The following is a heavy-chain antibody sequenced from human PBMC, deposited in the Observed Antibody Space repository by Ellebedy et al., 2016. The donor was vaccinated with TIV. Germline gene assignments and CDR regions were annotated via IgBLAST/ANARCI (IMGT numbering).Heavy chain of an antibody. J-gene: IGHJ5*02. CDR2: FDPTTGGT. CDR3: ARNTIQAVFDP. V-gene: IGHV1-2*02. D-gene: IGHD3-9*01. Sequence: AASVKVSCKASGYTFTGYYIYWVRQAPGQGLEWMGWFDPTTGGTDYARKFQGRVTMTRDTSLSTAYLDLTRLIADDTAIYFCARNTIQAVFDPWGQGTLVTVSS. CDR1: GYTFTGYY.